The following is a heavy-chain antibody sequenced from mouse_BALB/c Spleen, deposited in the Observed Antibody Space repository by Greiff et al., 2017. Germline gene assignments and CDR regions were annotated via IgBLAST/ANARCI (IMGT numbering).Heavy chain of an antibody. J-gene: IGHJ1*01. CDR2: LLPGSGST. D-gene: IGHD1-2*01. Sequence: VQLQQSGAELMKPGASVKLSCKATGYTFSSYWISWVQQRPGHGLEWIGELLPGSGSTNYNEKFKGNATFTADTSSNTAYMQLSSLTSEDSAVYYCGRSGYYGYDWYFDVWGAGTTVTVSS. V-gene: IGHV1-9*01. CDR1: GYTFSSYW. CDR3: GRSGYYGYDWYFDV.